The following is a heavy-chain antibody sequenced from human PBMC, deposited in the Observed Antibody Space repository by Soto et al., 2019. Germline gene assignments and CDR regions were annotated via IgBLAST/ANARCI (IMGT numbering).Heavy chain of an antibody. CDR3: ARDPMGLYNGSGSYYFDY. CDR1: GFTFSSYA. J-gene: IGHJ4*02. V-gene: IGHV3-30-3*01. Sequence: QVQLVESGGGVVQPGRSLRLSCAASGFTFSSYAMHWVRQAPGKGLEWVAVISYDGSNKYYADSVKGRITISRDNSKNALDLQMNSLRAEVTAVYYCARDPMGLYNGSGSYYFDYWGQGTLVTASS. D-gene: IGHD3-10*01. CDR2: ISYDGSNK.